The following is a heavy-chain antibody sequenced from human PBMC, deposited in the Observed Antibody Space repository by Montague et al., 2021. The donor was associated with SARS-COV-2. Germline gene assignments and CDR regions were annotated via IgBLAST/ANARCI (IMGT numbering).Heavy chain of an antibody. CDR2: IYYSGST. CDR3: ARDVGWYSSSWFDY. Sequence: TLSLTCTVSGGSISSGGYYRSWIRQHPGKGLEWIGYIYYSGSTYYNPSLKSRVTISVDTSKNQFSLKLSSVTAADTAEYYCARDVGWYSSSWFDYWGQGTLVTVSS. CDR1: GGSISSGGYY. J-gene: IGHJ4*02. D-gene: IGHD6-13*01. V-gene: IGHV4-31*03.